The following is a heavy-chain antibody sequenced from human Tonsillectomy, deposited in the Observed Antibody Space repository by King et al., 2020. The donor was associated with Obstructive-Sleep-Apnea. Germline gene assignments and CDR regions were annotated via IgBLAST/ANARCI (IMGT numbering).Heavy chain of an antibody. CDR1: GFTFSNAW. J-gene: IGHJ5*02. Sequence: VQLVESGGGLVKPGGSLRLSCAASGFTFSNAWMSWVRQAPGKGLEWVGRIKSKTDGGTTDYAAPVKGRFTISRDDSKNTLYLQMNSLKTEDTAVYYCTRDYYDSSGYYYPAWGQGTLVTVSS. D-gene: IGHD3-22*01. CDR2: IKSKTDGGTT. V-gene: IGHV3-15*01. CDR3: TRDYYDSSGYYYPA.